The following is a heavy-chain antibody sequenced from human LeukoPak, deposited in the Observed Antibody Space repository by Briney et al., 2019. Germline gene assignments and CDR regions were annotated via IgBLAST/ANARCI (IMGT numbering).Heavy chain of an antibody. Sequence: GGSLRDSSAASGFTFSSIWMCWVRQAPGKGLEWMANIKHDGSETNYVDSVKGRFSISRDNAKNSLHLQMNSLRVEDTAVYYCAKNGGLHGMDVWGPGTKVTVSS. CDR1: GFTFSSIW. CDR2: IKHDGSET. CDR3: AKNGGLHGMDV. V-gene: IGHV3-7*02. D-gene: IGHD3-16*01. J-gene: IGHJ6*02.